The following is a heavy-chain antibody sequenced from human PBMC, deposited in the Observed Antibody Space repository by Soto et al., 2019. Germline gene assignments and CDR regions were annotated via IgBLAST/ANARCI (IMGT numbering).Heavy chain of an antibody. V-gene: IGHV4-39*01. CDR3: ARRLFSSTWPSYFDY. D-gene: IGHD6-13*01. J-gene: IGHJ4*02. CDR2: IHYSGST. Sequence: TLSLTCTVSGDSITSTSYYWGWIRHPSGKGLEWIGCIHYSGSTYYNPSLRSPVTSSVDTSKNQFSLKVSSVTAADTAVYYCARRLFSSTWPSYFDYWGEGTLVTVSS. CDR1: GDSITSTSYY.